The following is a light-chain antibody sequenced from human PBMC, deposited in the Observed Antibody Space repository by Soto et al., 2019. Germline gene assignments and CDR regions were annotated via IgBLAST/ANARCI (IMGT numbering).Light chain of an antibody. CDR2: DAS. CDR1: SSDVGSYNL. J-gene: IGLJ1*01. CDR3: CSYAGFRAYG. Sequence: QSALTQPASVSGSPGQSITISCTGTSSDVGSYNLVSWYQHHPGKAPKLLIFDASKRPSGISHRFSGFKSDNTDSLAISGLQAEDEADYYCCSYAGFRAYGFGTGTNLTVL. V-gene: IGLV2-23*01.